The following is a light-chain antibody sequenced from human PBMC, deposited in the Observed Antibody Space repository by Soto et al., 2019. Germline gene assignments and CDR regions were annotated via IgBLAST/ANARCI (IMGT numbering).Light chain of an antibody. CDR3: QQRSNWPRPLT. Sequence: EIVLTQSPATLSLSPGERATLSCRASQSVSSYLAWYQQKPGQAPRLLIYDASNRATGIPARLSGSGSGTDFTLTISSLEPEDFAVYYCQQRSNWPRPLTFGGGTKVDI. V-gene: IGKV3-11*01. CDR2: DAS. CDR1: QSVSSY. J-gene: IGKJ4*01.